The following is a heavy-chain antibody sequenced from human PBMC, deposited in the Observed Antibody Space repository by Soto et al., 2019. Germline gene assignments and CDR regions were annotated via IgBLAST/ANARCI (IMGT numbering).Heavy chain of an antibody. Sequence: SETLSLTCAVYGGSFSGYYWSWIRQPPGKGLEWIGEINHSGSTNYNPSLKSRVTISVDTSKNQFSLKLSSVTAADTAVYYCARIGITPKVRSTIDYWGQGTLVTVSS. D-gene: IGHD3-16*01. CDR3: ARIGITPKVRSTIDY. CDR2: INHSGST. J-gene: IGHJ4*02. V-gene: IGHV4-34*01. CDR1: GGSFSGYY.